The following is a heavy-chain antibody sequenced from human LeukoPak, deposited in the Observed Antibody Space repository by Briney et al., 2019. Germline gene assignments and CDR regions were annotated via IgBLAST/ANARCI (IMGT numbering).Heavy chain of an antibody. CDR1: GFTFSSCA. D-gene: IGHD3-22*01. CDR2: ISGSGGST. Sequence: GGSLRLSCAASGFTFSSCAMSWVRQAPGKGLEWVSAISGSGGSTYYADSVKGRFTISRDNSKNTLYLQMNSLRAEDTAVYYCAKDKQAMIVVVLDYWGQGTLVTVSS. J-gene: IGHJ4*02. CDR3: AKDKQAMIVVVLDY. V-gene: IGHV3-23*01.